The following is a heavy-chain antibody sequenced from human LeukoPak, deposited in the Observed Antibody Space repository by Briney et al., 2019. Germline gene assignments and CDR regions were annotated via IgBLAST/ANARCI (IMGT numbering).Heavy chain of an antibody. V-gene: IGHV3-9*01. J-gene: IGHJ4*02. Sequence: PGRSLRLSCAASGVTFDNYAMHWVRQAPGKGLEWVSGISWNSGSIGYADSVKGRFTISRDNAKNSLYLQMNSLRAEDTALYYCAKDRGSGCFDYWGQGTLVTVSS. D-gene: IGHD3-10*01. CDR2: ISWNSGSI. CDR3: AKDRGSGCFDY. CDR1: GVTFDNYA.